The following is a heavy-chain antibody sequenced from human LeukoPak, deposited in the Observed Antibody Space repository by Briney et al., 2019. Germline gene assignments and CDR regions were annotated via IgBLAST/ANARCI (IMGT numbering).Heavy chain of an antibody. D-gene: IGHD3-22*01. J-gene: IGHJ4*02. V-gene: IGHV3-23*01. CDR2: ISGSGGST. CDR3: AKGRPYYYDSSGPPTYFDY. Sequence: GGSLRLSCAASGFTFSSYAMSWVRQAPGKGLEWVSAISGSGGSTYYADSVKGRFTISRDNSKNTLYLQMNSLRAEDTAVYYCAKGRPYYYDSSGPPTYFDYWGQGTLVTVSS. CDR1: GFTFSSYA.